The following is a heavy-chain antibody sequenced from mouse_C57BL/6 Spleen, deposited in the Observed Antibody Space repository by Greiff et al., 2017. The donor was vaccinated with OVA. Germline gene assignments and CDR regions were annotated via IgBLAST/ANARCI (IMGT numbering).Heavy chain of an antibody. CDR2: ISSGSSTI. J-gene: IGHJ2*01. Sequence: EVQVVESGGGLVKPGGSLKLSCAASGFTFSDYGMHWVRQAPEKGLEWVAYISSGSSTIYYADTVKGRFTISRDNATNTLCLQMTSLRAEDTARYNCARLAEYYFDYWGKGTTLTVSS. V-gene: IGHV5-17*01. CDR1: GFTFSDYG. D-gene: IGHD6-1*01. CDR3: ARLAEYYFDY.